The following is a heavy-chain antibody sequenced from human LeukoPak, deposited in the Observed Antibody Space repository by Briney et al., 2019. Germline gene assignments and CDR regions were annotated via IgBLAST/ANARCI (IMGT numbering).Heavy chain of an antibody. CDR2: ISNSSPNI. J-gene: IGHJ4*02. Sequence: GGSLRLSCAASGFTFISYSMNWVRQAPGKGLEWVSSISNSSPNIYYADSVKGRFTISRDNSKNTLYLQMNSLRAEDTAVYYCASEIIFGSFDYWGQGTLVTVSS. CDR3: ASEIIFGSFDY. V-gene: IGHV3-21*01. D-gene: IGHD3-3*01. CDR1: GFTFISYS.